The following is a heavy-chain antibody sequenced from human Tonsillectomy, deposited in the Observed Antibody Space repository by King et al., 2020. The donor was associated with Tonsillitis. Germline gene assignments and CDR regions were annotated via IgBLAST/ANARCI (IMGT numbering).Heavy chain of an antibody. CDR3: ASGSYYDSSGHSPFDY. CDR2: ISSGGSNK. J-gene: IGHJ4*02. V-gene: IGHV3-30*01. CDR1: GFTFSNYA. D-gene: IGHD3-22*01. Sequence: VHLVESGGGVVQPGRSLRLSCAASGFTFSNYAMHWVRQAPGKGLEWVAVISSGGSNKFYAGSVKGRFTISRDTSRNTLSLQMNSLRADDTAVYYCASGSYYDSSGHSPFDYWGQGTLVTVSS.